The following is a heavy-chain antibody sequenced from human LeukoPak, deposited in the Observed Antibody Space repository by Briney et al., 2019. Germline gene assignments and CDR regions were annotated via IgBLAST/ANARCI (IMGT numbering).Heavy chain of an antibody. CDR2: IYYSGST. V-gene: IGHV4-59*11. Sequence: SETLSLTCTVSGGSISSHYWSWIRQPPGKGLEWIGYIYYSGSTNYNPSLKSRVTISVDTSKNQFSLKLSSVTAADTAVYYCARAGKWLRSFDYWGQGTLVTVSS. D-gene: IGHD5-12*01. J-gene: IGHJ4*02. CDR1: GGSISSHY. CDR3: ARAGKWLRSFDY.